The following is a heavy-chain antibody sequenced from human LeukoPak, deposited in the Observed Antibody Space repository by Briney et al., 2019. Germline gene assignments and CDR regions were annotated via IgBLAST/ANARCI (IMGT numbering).Heavy chain of an antibody. Sequence: SETLSLTCTVSGGSISSGSYYWSWIRQPAGKGLEWIGRIYTSGSTNYNPSLKSRVTISVDTSKNQFSLKLSSVTAADTAVYYCASSYYGSGSLHDYWGQGTLVTVSS. V-gene: IGHV4-61*02. CDR2: IYTSGST. J-gene: IGHJ4*02. CDR3: ASSYYGSGSLHDY. CDR1: GGSISSGSYY. D-gene: IGHD3-10*01.